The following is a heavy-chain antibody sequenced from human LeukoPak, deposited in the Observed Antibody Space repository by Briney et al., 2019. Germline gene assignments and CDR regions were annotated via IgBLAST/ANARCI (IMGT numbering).Heavy chain of an antibody. CDR2: ISYDGSNK. Sequence: PGGSLRLSCAASGFTFSSYAMHWVRQAPGKGLEWVAVISYDGSNKYYADSVKGRFTISRDNSKNTLYLQMNSLRAEDTAVYYCAKDLSSGWPTNFDYWGQGTLVTVSS. D-gene: IGHD6-19*01. V-gene: IGHV3-30*04. CDR1: GFTFSSYA. J-gene: IGHJ4*02. CDR3: AKDLSSGWPTNFDY.